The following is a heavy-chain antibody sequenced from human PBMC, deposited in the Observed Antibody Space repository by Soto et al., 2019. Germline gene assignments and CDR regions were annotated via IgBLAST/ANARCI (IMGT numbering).Heavy chain of an antibody. D-gene: IGHD3-10*01. CDR3: AKDRQFRSYYESAGHYNN. CDR1: GFTFKNYD. J-gene: IGHJ4*02. Sequence: EVQLLESGGGLVQPGGSLRLSCVASGFTFKNYDMRWVRQAPGKGLEWVSCISGSGAITYYADSVRGRFTISRDNSKNTLYLQLNSLRAEDTAIYYCAKDRQFRSYYESAGHYNNWGQGTLVTVSS. V-gene: IGHV3-23*01. CDR2: ISGSGAIT.